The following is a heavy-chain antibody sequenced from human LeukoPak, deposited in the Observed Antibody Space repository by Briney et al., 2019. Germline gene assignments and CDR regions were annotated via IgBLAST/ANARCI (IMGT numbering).Heavy chain of an antibody. CDR3: ARATYSSGWGTSDY. V-gene: IGHV4-59*01. Sequence: SETLSLTCTVSGGSISSYYWSGIRQPPGKGLEWIGYIYYSGSTNYNPSLQSRVTISVDTSKNQFSLKLSSVTAADTAVYYCARATYSSGWGTSDYWGQGTLVTVSS. J-gene: IGHJ4*02. D-gene: IGHD6-19*01. CDR1: GGSISSYY. CDR2: IYYSGST.